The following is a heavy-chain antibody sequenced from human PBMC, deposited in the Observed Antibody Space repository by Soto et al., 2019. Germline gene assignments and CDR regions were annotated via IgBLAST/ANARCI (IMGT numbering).Heavy chain of an antibody. J-gene: IGHJ3*02. CDR1: GFVFSNYW. D-gene: IGHD2-8*02. Sequence: VGSLGLSCAASGFVFSNYWMSWVRQAPGKGLEWVANIKQDGTEKYCVDSVKGRFTISRDNAWNSLYLQMNNLGVEDTAVYYSARGRTGGGFFDIWGQGTGVPVSS. V-gene: IGHV3-7*04. CDR3: ARGRTGGGFFDI. CDR2: IKQDGTEK.